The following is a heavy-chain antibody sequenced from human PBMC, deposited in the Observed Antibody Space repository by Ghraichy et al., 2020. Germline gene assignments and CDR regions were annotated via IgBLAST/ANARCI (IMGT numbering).Heavy chain of an antibody. CDR1: GDSISSDSYY. CDR2: MYHSGSS. CDR3: ARVPLVIVPAALRGSFDM. J-gene: IGHJ3*02. V-gene: IGHV4-61*01. Sequence: SQTLSLTCSVSGDSISSDSYYWSWIRQPPGKGLEWIGQMYHSGSSNYNPSLESRVTMSIETSKSQFFLKLSSVTAADTALYYCARVPLVIVPAALRGSFDMWGRGTMVTVSP. D-gene: IGHD2-2*01.